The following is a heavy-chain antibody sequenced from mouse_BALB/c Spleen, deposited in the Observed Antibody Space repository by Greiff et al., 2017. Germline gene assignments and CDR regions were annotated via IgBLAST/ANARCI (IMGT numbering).Heavy chain of an antibody. CDR2: ISSGSSTI. CDR3: ARSGYYGSSPFDY. CDR1: GFTFSSFG. D-gene: IGHD1-1*01. J-gene: IGHJ2*01. Sequence: EVKVVESGGGLVQPGGSRKLSCAASGFTFSSFGMHWVRQAPEKGLEWVAYISSGSSTIYYADTVKGRFTISRDNPKNTLFLQMTSLRSEDTAMYYCARSGYYGSSPFDYWGQGTTLTVSS. V-gene: IGHV5-17*02.